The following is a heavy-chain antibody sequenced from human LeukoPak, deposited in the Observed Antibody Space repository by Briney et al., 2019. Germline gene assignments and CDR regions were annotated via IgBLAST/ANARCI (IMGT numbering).Heavy chain of an antibody. D-gene: IGHD3-10*01. J-gene: IGHJ4*02. CDR1: GDSISSRTYY. V-gene: IGHV4-39*07. CDR2: IHNSGTT. CDR3: ARRYYYNLGSFPFDF. Sequence: PSETLSLTCSVSGDSISSRTYYWTWIRQRPEKGLEWIGEIHNSGTTNYNPSLNSRVTISEDTSKNQIYLNLRSVTAADTAVYYCARRYYYNLGSFPFDFWGQGTLVTVSS.